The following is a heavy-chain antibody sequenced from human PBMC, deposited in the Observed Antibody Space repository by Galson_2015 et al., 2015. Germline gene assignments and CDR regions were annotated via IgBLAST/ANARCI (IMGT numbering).Heavy chain of an antibody. V-gene: IGHV2-70*01. D-gene: IGHD3-10*01. Sequence: FSGFSLSTSGMCVSWIRQPPGKALEWLALIDWDDDKYYSTSLKTRLTISKDISKNQVVLTMTNMDPVDTATYYCARVWNYYGSGSRCGAFDIWDQGTMVTVSS. CDR1: GFSLSTSGMC. CDR3: ARVWNYYGSGSRCGAFDI. J-gene: IGHJ3*02. CDR2: IDWDDDK.